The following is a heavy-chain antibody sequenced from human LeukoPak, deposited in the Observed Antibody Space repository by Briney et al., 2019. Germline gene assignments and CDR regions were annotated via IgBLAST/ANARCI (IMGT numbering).Heavy chain of an antibody. CDR3: AKDSRGYYYYYYMDV. CDR1: GFTFSSYA. J-gene: IGHJ6*03. CDR2: ISGSGGST. D-gene: IGHD6-13*01. V-gene: IGHV3-23*01. Sequence: GGSLRLSCAASGFTFSSYAMSWVRQAPGKGLEWVSAISGSGGSTYYADSVKGRFTISRDNSKNTLYLQMNSLRAEDTAVYYCAKDSRGYYYYYYMDVWGKGTTVTVSS.